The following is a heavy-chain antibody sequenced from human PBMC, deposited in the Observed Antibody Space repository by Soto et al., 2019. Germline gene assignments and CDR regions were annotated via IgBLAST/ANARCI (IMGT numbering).Heavy chain of an antibody. Sequence: SETLSLTCTVSGGSISSGGYYWSWIRQHPGKGLEWIGYIYYSGSTYYNPSLKSRVTISVDTSKNQFSLKLSSVTAADTAVYYCARGHLYSSSWYGPFDYWGQGTLVTVSS. CDR2: IYYSGST. V-gene: IGHV4-31*03. CDR1: GGSISSGGYY. D-gene: IGHD6-13*01. CDR3: ARGHLYSSSWYGPFDY. J-gene: IGHJ4*02.